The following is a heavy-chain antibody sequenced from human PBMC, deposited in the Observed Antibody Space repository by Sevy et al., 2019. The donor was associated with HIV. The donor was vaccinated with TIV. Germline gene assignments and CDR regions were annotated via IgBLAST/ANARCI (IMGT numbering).Heavy chain of an antibody. CDR2: INPNSGDT. CDR3: ARDPVAPDPAGMDV. Sequence: ASVKVSCKASGYTFTDYYMHWVRQAPGQGLEWMGRINPNSGDTNFVQKFQGRVTMTRDTSISTAYMELSRLPSDDTAVYYCARDPVAPDPAGMDVWGQGTTVSVSS. D-gene: IGHD6-19*01. J-gene: IGHJ6*02. CDR1: GYTFTDYY. V-gene: IGHV1-2*06.